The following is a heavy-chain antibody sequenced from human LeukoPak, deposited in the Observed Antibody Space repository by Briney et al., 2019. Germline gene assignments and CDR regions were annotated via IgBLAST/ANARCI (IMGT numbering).Heavy chain of an antibody. Sequence: GRSLRLSCAASGFTFSSHGMHWVRQAPGKGLEWVAVISYDGSNKYYADSVKGRFTISRDNPKNTLYLQMNSLRAEDTAVYYCAKDLSPWGDYGGDEFDYWGQGTLVTVSS. V-gene: IGHV3-30*18. CDR2: ISYDGSNK. CDR1: GFTFSSHG. CDR3: AKDLSPWGDYGGDEFDY. D-gene: IGHD4-17*01. J-gene: IGHJ4*02.